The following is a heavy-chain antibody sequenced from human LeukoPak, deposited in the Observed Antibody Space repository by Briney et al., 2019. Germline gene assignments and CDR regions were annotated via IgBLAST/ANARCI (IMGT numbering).Heavy chain of an antibody. V-gene: IGHV4-39*07. CDR3: AREGYGYDFWSGYRPAYYFDY. CDR2: IYYSGST. J-gene: IGHJ4*02. CDR1: GGSISSSSYY. D-gene: IGHD3-3*01. Sequence: SETLSLTCTVSGGSISSSSYYWGWIRQPPGKGLEWIGSIYYSGSTYYNPSLKSRVTISVDTSKNQFSLKLSSVTAADTAVYYCAREGYGYDFWSGYRPAYYFDYWGQGTLVTVSS.